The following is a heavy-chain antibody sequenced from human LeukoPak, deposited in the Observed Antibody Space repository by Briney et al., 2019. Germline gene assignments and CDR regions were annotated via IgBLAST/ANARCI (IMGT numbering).Heavy chain of an antibody. CDR3: ASPPYCGGDCFSGRFDY. Sequence: SVKVCCKASGGSFSNYAISWVRQAPGQGLEWMGGIPILGTAKYAQKFQGRVTITADGSTSTAYMELSSLRSEDTAVYYCASPPYCGGDCFSGRFDYWGQGTLVTVSS. CDR1: GGSFSNYA. CDR2: IPILGTA. J-gene: IGHJ4*02. D-gene: IGHD2-21*02. V-gene: IGHV1-69*13.